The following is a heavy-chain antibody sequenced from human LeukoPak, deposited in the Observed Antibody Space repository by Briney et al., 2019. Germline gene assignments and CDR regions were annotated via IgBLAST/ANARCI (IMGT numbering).Heavy chain of an antibody. CDR3: ARAGDGSGSYYSGID. CDR1: GFNFSSYS. CDR2: ISSSSSYI. J-gene: IGHJ4*02. V-gene: IGHV3-21*01. Sequence: GGSPRLSCAASGFNFSSYSMNWVRQAPGKGLEWVSSISSSSSYIYYADSVKGRFTIPRDNAKNSLYLQMNSLRAEDTAVYYCARAGDGSGSYYSGIDWGQGTLVTVFS. D-gene: IGHD3-10*01.